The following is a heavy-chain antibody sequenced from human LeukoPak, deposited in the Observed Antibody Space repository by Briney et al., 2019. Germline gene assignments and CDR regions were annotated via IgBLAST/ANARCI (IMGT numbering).Heavy chain of an antibody. Sequence: ASVKVSCKASGGTFISYAISWVRQAPGQGLEWMGRIIPILGIANYAQKFQGRVTITADKSTSTAYMELSSLRSEDTAVYYCAREYYYDSSGFSFDYWGQGTLVTVSS. CDR1: GGTFISYA. J-gene: IGHJ4*02. D-gene: IGHD3-22*01. CDR3: AREYYYDSSGFSFDY. V-gene: IGHV1-69*04. CDR2: IIPILGIA.